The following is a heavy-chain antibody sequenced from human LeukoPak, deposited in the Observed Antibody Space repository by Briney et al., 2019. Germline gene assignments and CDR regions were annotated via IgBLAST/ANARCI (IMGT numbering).Heavy chain of an antibody. J-gene: IGHJ6*02. CDR3: ARVGYCSSTSCYKMGGYYYGMDV. CDR2: ISWNSGSI. V-gene: IGHV3-9*01. CDR1: GFTFDDYA. Sequence: GRSLRLSCAASGFTFDDYAMHWVRHAPGKGLEWVSGISWNSGSIGYADSVKGRFTISRDNAKNSLYLQMNSLRAEDTALYYCARVGYCSSTSCYKMGGYYYGMDVWGQGTTVTVSS. D-gene: IGHD2-2*02.